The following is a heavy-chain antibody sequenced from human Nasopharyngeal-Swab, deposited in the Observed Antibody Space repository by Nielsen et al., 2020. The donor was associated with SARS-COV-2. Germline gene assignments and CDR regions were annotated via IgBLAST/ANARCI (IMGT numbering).Heavy chain of an antibody. CDR3: AREADLMGYDDAFDI. CDR1: GFTFSSYG. D-gene: IGHD3-16*01. CDR2: VSYDGSNA. J-gene: IGHJ3*02. V-gene: IGHV3-30*03. Sequence: GESLKISCVASGFTFSSYGMNWVRQAPGKGLEWVAIVSYDGSNAYYADSVKGRFTISRDNSKSTLFLEMTSLRAEDTAVYYCAREADLMGYDDAFDIWGRGTVVTVSS.